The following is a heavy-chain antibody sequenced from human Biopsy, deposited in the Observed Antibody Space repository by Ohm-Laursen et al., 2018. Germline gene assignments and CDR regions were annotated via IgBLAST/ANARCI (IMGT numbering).Heavy chain of an antibody. CDR1: GATFSDYY. Sequence: GTLSLTRTVYGATFSDYYWSWIRQPPGKGLEWIGQINQSEETKYNPSLQSRVTISAEVSKNQFSLKLRSLTAADTAIYYCGNEVYGRDYWGQGARVTVSS. V-gene: IGHV4-34*08. CDR3: GNEVYGRDY. J-gene: IGHJ4*02. D-gene: IGHD4-17*01. CDR2: INQSEET.